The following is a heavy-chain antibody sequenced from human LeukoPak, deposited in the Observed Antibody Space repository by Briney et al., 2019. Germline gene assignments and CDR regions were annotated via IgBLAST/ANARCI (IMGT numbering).Heavy chain of an antibody. V-gene: IGHV3-23*01. Sequence: GGSLRLSCAASGFTVSSNYMSWVRQAPGKGLEWVSAISGSGGSTYYADSVKGRFTISRDNSKNTLYLQMNSLRAEDTAVYYCAKDYYDSSGYYLYNWFDPWGQGTLVTVSS. D-gene: IGHD3-22*01. CDR1: GFTVSSNY. J-gene: IGHJ5*02. CDR3: AKDYYDSSGYYLYNWFDP. CDR2: ISGSGGST.